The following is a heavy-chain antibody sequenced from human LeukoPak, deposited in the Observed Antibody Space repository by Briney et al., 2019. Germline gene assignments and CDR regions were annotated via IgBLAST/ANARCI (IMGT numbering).Heavy chain of an antibody. J-gene: IGHJ6*03. CDR1: GGTFSSYA. CDR2: IIPIFGTA. Sequence: SVKVSCKASGGTFSSYAISWVRQAPGQGLEWMGGIIPIFGTANYAQKFQGRVTITADESTSTAYMELSSLRSEDTAVYYCARDGGIAVAGTNYYYYYMDVWGKGTTVTVSS. V-gene: IGHV1-69*13. CDR3: ARDGGIAVAGTNYYYYYMDV. D-gene: IGHD6-19*01.